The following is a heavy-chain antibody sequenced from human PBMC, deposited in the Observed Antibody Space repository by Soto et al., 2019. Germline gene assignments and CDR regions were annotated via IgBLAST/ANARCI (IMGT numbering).Heavy chain of an antibody. V-gene: IGHV4-39*01. J-gene: IGHJ4*02. CDR3: ARHFSVDYFDY. CDR1: GGSISSGGYY. Sequence: PSETLSLTCTVSGGSISSGGYYWSWIRQHPGKGLEWIGSIYYSGTTYYNPSLKSRVTISVDRSKNQFSLKLISVTAADTAVYYCARHFSVDYFDYWGQGALVTVSS. CDR2: IYYSGTT.